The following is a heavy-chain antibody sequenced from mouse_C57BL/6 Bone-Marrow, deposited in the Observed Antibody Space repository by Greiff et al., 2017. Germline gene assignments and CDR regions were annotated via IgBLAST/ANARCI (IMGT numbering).Heavy chain of an antibody. J-gene: IGHJ4*01. V-gene: IGHV1-63*01. D-gene: IGHD1-1*01. CDR1: GYTFTNYW. CDR2: IYPGGGYT. CDR3: ARAYGSSYDYYAMDY. Sequence: QVQLQQSGAELVRPGTSVKMSCKASGYTFTNYWIGWAKQRPGHGLEWIGDIYPGGGYTNYNEKFKGKATLTADKSSSTAYMQFSSLTSEDSAIYYCARAYGSSYDYYAMDYWGQGTSVTVSS.